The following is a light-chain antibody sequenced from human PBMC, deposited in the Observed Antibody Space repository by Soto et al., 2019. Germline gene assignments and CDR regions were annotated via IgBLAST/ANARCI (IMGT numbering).Light chain of an antibody. Sequence: EIVMTQSPATLSVSPGERATLSCRASQSVSNNLAWYQQKPGQAPRLLIYFASTRATGIPARFSGSVSGTEFTLTTTSLPSEDFAVYYCQQYNQWPLTFGGGTKVETK. CDR3: QQYNQWPLT. J-gene: IGKJ4*01. CDR2: FAS. CDR1: QSVSNN. V-gene: IGKV3-15*01.